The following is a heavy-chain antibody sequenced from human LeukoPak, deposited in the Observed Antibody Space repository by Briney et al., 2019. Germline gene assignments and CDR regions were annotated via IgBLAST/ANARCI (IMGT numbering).Heavy chain of an antibody. CDR1: GVTFSRYA. CDR2: ISGSGGGT. Sequence: PVGSLRPSRAVSGVTFSRYAMSRVRQAPGKGPGWVLGISGSGGGTYYADSVKGQFTIYRDNPKNTPYLQVDSLRAEGTAVYDCAKARDYYDSSSDYWGQGTLVTVSS. CDR3: AKARDYYDSSSDY. D-gene: IGHD3-22*01. J-gene: IGHJ4*02. V-gene: IGHV3-23*01.